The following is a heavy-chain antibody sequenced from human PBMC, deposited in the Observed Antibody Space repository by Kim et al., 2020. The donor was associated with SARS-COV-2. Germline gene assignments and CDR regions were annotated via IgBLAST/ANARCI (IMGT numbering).Heavy chain of an antibody. J-gene: IGHJ4*02. V-gene: IGHV3-23*01. Sequence: GGSLRLSCAASGFTFSSYAMSWVRQAPGKGLEWVSAISGSGGSTYYADSVKGRFTISRDNSKNTLYLQMNSLRAEDTAVYYCASNSYGTTEGYPEEAGWGQGTLVTVSS. CDR1: GFTFSSYA. CDR3: ASNSYGTTEGYPEEAG. D-gene: IGHD5-18*01. CDR2: ISGSGGST.